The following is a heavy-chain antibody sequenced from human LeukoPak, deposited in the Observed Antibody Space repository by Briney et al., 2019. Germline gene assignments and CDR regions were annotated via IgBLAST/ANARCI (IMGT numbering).Heavy chain of an antibody. CDR3: AKDRGRMSIAVRPPTNWFDP. V-gene: IGHV3-53*01. Sequence: PGGARGISCAASGLPLSSNYMSWVLQAPGEGLEWVSVIYTGGSTYYADSVKRRFTIARDNSKNTLYLQMNSLRAEDTAVYYCAKDRGRMSIAVRPPTNWFDPWGEDTLVPVSS. CDR2: IYTGGST. D-gene: IGHD6-6*01. J-gene: IGHJ5*01. CDR1: GLPLSSNY.